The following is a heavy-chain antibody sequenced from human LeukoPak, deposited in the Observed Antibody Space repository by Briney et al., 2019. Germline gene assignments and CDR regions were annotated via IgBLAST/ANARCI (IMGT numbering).Heavy chain of an antibody. V-gene: IGHV4-4*07. CDR2: LYTSGST. CDR3: ASSRAYYYDSSGYYYFDY. Sequence: SETLSLTCTVSGGSISRYYWSWIRQPAGKGLEWIGRLYTSGSTNYNPSLKSRVTMSVDTSKNQFSLKLSSVTAADTAVDYCASSRAYYYDSSGYYYFDYWGQGTLVTVSS. D-gene: IGHD3-22*01. CDR1: GGSISRYY. J-gene: IGHJ4*02.